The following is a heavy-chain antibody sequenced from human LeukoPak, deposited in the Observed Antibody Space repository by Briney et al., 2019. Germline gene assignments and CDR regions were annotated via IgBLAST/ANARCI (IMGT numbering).Heavy chain of an antibody. D-gene: IGHD6-19*01. CDR3: ANNPTGIAVAGYDY. J-gene: IGHJ4*02. CDR1: GFTFSSYA. Sequence: GGSLRLSCAASGFTFSSYAMSWVRQAPGKGLEWVSAISGSGGSTYYADSVKGRFTISRDNSKNTLYLQMNSLRAEDTAVYYCANNPTGIAVAGYDYWGQGTLVTVSS. CDR2: ISGSGGST. V-gene: IGHV3-23*01.